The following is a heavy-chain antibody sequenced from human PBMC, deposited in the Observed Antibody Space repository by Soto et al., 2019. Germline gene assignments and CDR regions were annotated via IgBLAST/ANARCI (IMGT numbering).Heavy chain of an antibody. D-gene: IGHD6-19*01. CDR1: SESIVSYY. V-gene: IGHV4-59*08. CDR3: ARAVGDPLYYLDY. J-gene: IGHJ4*02. Sequence: PLETLSLPCTVFSESIVSYYWIWIRQTPGKGLEWIGYTDYSGNTNYNPSLKSRVTISGDTSRNQFSLRLSSVTAADTAVYYCARAVGDPLYYLDYWGQGTLVTVSS. CDR2: TDYSGNT.